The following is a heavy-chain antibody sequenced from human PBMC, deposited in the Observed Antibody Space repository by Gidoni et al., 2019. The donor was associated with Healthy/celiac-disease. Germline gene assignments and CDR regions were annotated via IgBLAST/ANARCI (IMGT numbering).Heavy chain of an antibody. CDR1: GFTFDAYA. Sequence: EVQLVGSGGGLVQPGRSLRLSCPAPGFTFDAYAMHWVRQAPGQALEWVSGISWNSGSIGYADSVKGRFTISRDNAKNSLYLQMNSLRAEDTALYYCAKAPNYYDSSGTLDYWGQGTLVTVSS. V-gene: IGHV3-9*01. CDR2: ISWNSGSI. CDR3: AKAPNYYDSSGTLDY. J-gene: IGHJ4*02. D-gene: IGHD3-22*01.